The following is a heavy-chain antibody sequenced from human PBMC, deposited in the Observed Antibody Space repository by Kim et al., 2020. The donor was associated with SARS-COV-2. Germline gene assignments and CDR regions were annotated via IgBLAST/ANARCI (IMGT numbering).Heavy chain of an antibody. V-gene: IGHV3-33*08. Sequence: GGSLRLSCAASGFTFSSYGMHWVRQAPGKGLEWVAVIWYDGSNKYYTDSVKGRFTISRDNSKNTLYLQMNSLRAEDTAVYYCARGGFLEWLLYGMDVWGQGTTVTVSS. CDR3: ARGGFLEWLLYGMDV. CDR1: GFTFSSYG. D-gene: IGHD3-3*01. CDR2: IWYDGSNK. J-gene: IGHJ6*02.